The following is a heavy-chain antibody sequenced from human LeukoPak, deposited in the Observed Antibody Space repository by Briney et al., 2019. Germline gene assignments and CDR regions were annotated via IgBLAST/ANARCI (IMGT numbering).Heavy chain of an antibody. V-gene: IGHV3-23*01. CDR3: AKRSGYDILTGYYKRYYYYYMDV. CDR2: ISGSGGST. J-gene: IGHJ6*03. D-gene: IGHD3-9*01. Sequence: GGSLRLSCAASGFTFSSYSMNWVRQAPGKGLEWVSTISGSGGSTYYADSVKGRFTISRDNSKNTLYLQMNSLRAEDTAVYYCAKRSGYDILTGYYKRYYYYYMDVWGKGTTVTVSS. CDR1: GFTFSSYS.